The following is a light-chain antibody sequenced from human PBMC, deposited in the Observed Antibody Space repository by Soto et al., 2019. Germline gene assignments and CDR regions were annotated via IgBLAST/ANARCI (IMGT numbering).Light chain of an antibody. CDR3: QQSYSRVT. CDR1: QSVSRK. CDR2: AAS. Sequence: DIQMTQSPSSLSASVGDSVTITCRASQSVSRKFSWYQQKPGKAPMLLIYAASTLQSGVPSRFSGSGSGSDFTLTISGLQPEDFANYYCQQSYSRVTFGQGTKVDIK. V-gene: IGKV1-39*01. J-gene: IGKJ1*01.